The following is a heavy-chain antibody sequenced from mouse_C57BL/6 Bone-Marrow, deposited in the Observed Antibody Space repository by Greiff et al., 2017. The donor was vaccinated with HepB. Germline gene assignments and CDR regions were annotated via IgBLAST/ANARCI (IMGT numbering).Heavy chain of an antibody. Sequence: VQLQQSGAELVRPGASVKLSCKASGYTFTDYYINWVKQRPGQGLEWIARIYPGSGNTYYNEKFKGKATLTAEKSSSTAYMQLSSLTSEDSAVYFCARWELVAYWGQGTLVTVSA. CDR1: GYTFTDYY. CDR3: ARWELVAY. D-gene: IGHD4-1*01. CDR2: IYPGSGNT. V-gene: IGHV1-76*01. J-gene: IGHJ3*01.